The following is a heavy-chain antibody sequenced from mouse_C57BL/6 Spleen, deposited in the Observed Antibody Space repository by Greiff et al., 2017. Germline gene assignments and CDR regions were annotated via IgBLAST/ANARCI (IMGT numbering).Heavy chain of an antibody. CDR2: LSLKSDNYAT. Sequence: EVKLMESGGGLVQPGGSMKLSCVASGFTFSNSWMNWVRQSPEKGLEWVAPLSLKSDNYATHYAESVKGRFTISSDDSNSSVYLQMNNLRAESTRIYYCTGSDGYYNYAMDYWGQGTSGTVSA. CDR3: TGSDGYYNYAMDY. V-gene: IGHV6-3*01. J-gene: IGHJ4*01. CDR1: GFTFSNSW. D-gene: IGHD2-3*01.